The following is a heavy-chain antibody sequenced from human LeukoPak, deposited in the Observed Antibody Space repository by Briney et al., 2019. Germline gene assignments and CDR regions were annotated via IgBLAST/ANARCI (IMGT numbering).Heavy chain of an antibody. J-gene: IGHJ6*02. V-gene: IGHV5-51*01. D-gene: IGHD2-15*01. CDR2: IYPGDSDT. CDR1: GYRFTSYW. CDR3: ARQEGYCSGGSCYFYGMDV. Sequence: GESLKISCKGSGYRFTSYWIGWVRQMPGKGLEWMGIIYPGDSDTRYSPSFQGQVTISADKSISTAYLRWSSLKASDTAMYYCARQEGYCSGGSCYFYGMDVWGQGTTVTVSS.